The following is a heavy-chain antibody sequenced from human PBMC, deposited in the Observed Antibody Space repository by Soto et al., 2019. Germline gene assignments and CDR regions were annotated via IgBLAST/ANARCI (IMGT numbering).Heavy chain of an antibody. CDR3: AKDLYCSSPSCSPIPLYYYGMDV. CDR2: ISWNSGSI. D-gene: IGHD2-2*01. Sequence: GGSLRLSCAASGFTFDDYAMHWVRQAPGKXLEWVSGISWNSGSIGYADSVKGRFTISRDNAKNSLYLQMNSLRAEDTALYYCAKDLYCSSPSCSPIPLYYYGMDVWGQGTTVTVSS. V-gene: IGHV3-9*01. J-gene: IGHJ6*02. CDR1: GFTFDDYA.